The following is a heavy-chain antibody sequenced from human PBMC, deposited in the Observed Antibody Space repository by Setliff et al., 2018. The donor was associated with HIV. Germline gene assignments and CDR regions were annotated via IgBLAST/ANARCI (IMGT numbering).Heavy chain of an antibody. J-gene: IGHJ5*02. Sequence: SETLSLTCTVSGDSITNDDYYWGWIRQPPGKGLEWIAIIHYNGRTYYDPSLKSRVTIFVDTSKTQFYLKLRSVTASDTAVYYCARYTSKVDWFDPWGQGTLVTV. V-gene: IGHV4-39*01. CDR2: IHYNGRT. D-gene: IGHD2-2*02. CDR3: ARYTSKVDWFDP. CDR1: GDSITNDDYY.